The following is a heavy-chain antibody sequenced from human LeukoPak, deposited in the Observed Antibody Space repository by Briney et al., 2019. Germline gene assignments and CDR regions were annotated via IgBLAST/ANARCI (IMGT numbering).Heavy chain of an antibody. V-gene: IGHV4-38-2*01. CDR1: GYSTSSGYY. Sequence: SETLSLTCAVSGYSTSSGYYWGWIRQPPGKGLEWLGSIYHSGSTYYNPSLKSRVTISVDTSKNQFSLKLSSVTAADTAVYYCARHVDFWSSYLATFDYWGQGTLVTVSS. D-gene: IGHD3-3*01. J-gene: IGHJ4*02. CDR2: IYHSGST. CDR3: ARHVDFWSSYLATFDY.